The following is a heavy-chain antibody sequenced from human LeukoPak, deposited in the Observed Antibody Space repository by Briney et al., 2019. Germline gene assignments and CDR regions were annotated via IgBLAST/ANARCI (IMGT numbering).Heavy chain of an antibody. CDR3: AKDYGSGSHLPPYFDY. CDR1: GFTFDDYA. V-gene: IGHV3-9*01. CDR2: ISWNSGSI. J-gene: IGHJ4*02. Sequence: GGSLRLSCAASGFTFDDYAMHWVRQAPGKGLEWVSGISWNSGSIGYADSVKGRFTVSRDNAKNSLYLQMNSLRAEDTALYYCAKDYGSGSHLPPYFDYWGQGTLVTVSS. D-gene: IGHD3-10*01.